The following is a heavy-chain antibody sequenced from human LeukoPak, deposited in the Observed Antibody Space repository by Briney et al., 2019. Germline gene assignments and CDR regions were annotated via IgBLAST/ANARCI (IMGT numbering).Heavy chain of an antibody. J-gene: IGHJ4*02. CDR3: ARELSHVEMATIGEIDY. CDR2: ISAYNGNT. CDR1: GYTFTSYG. V-gene: IGHV1-18*01. D-gene: IGHD5-24*01. Sequence: ASVKVSCKASGYTFTSYGISWVRQAPGQGLEWMGWISAYNGNTNYAQKLQGRVTMTTDTSTSTAYMELRSLRSDDTAVYYCARELSHVEMATIGEIDYWGQGTLVTVSS.